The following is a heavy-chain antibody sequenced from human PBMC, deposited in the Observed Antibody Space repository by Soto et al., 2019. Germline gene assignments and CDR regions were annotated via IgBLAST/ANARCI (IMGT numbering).Heavy chain of an antibody. CDR1: GFTFSSYS. CDR3: ARDLYYYDNGGWGY. Sequence: EVQLVESGGGLVQPGGSLRLSCAASGFTFSSYSMNWVRQAPGKGLEWVSYISSSSTTIYYADSVKGRFTISRDNAKNSLYLQMISLRDEDTAVYYCARDLYYYDNGGWGYWGQGTLVTVSS. J-gene: IGHJ4*02. CDR2: ISSSSTTI. V-gene: IGHV3-48*02. D-gene: IGHD3-22*01.